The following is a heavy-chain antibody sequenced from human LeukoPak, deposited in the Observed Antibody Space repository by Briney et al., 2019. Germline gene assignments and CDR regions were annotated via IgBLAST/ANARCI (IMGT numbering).Heavy chain of an antibody. J-gene: IGHJ3*02. CDR2: INPSGGST. CDR3: ARVGRGWNAFDI. Sequence: ASVKVSCKASGCTFTSYYMHWVRQTPGQGLEWMGIINPSGGSTSYAQKFQGRVTMTRDTSTSTVYMELSSLRSEDTAVYYCARVGRGWNAFDIWGQGTMVTVSS. D-gene: IGHD6-19*01. CDR1: GCTFTSYY. V-gene: IGHV1-46*01.